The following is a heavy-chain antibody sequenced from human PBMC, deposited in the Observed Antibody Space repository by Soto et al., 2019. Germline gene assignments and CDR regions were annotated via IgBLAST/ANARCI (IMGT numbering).Heavy chain of an antibody. Sequence: EVQLLESGGGLVQPGGSLRLSCGVSGFTFNDFEMNWLRQAPGKGPEWLAYIDGSGATKKYADSVRGRFTISRDNPNNSLFLQMSSLSAADTAIYYCARGFGRFNYWGQGTLVSVSS. J-gene: IGHJ4*02. CDR3: ARGFGRFNY. D-gene: IGHD3-10*01. CDR2: IDGSGATK. V-gene: IGHV3-48*03. CDR1: GFTFNDFE.